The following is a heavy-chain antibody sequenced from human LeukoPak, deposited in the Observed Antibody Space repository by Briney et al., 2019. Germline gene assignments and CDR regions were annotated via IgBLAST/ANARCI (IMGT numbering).Heavy chain of an antibody. V-gene: IGHV3-66*01. D-gene: IGHD6-13*01. Sequence: GGSLRLSCAASGFTVSSNYMSWVRQAPGKGLEWVSVIYSGGSTYYADSVKGRFTISRDNSKNTLYLQMNSLRAEDTAVYYCARDLRPYSSSWYGEVDPWGQGTLVTVSS. CDR3: ARDLRPYSSSWYGEVDP. CDR1: GFTVSSNY. CDR2: IYSGGST. J-gene: IGHJ5*02.